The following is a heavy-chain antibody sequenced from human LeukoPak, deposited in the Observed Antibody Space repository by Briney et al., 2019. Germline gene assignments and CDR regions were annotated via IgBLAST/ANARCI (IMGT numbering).Heavy chain of an antibody. CDR3: AKDTYYYGSGSYPPNYYYYGMDV. V-gene: IGHV3-21*04. CDR2: ISSSSSYI. J-gene: IGHJ6*02. D-gene: IGHD3-10*01. Sequence: GGSLRLSCAASGFTFSSYSMNWVRQAPGKGLEWVSSISSSSSYIYYADSVKGRFTISRDNAKNSLYLQMNSLRAEDTALYYCAKDTYYYGSGSYPPNYYYYGMDVWGQGTTVTVSS. CDR1: GFTFSSYS.